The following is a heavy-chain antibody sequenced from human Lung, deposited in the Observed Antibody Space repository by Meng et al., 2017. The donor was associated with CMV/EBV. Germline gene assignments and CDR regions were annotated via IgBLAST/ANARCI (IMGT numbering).Heavy chain of an antibody. J-gene: IGHJ6*02. D-gene: IGHD6-13*01. Sequence: SCTASGFTFSDYSMHWVRQAPGKGLEWISYIRDTTGTTYYADSVEGRFTISRDNAKSSLLLQMNSLRVEDTAVYYCARGGVAAAGGLGYYGMDGXGQGXTVTVSS. CDR2: IRDTTGTT. CDR3: ARGGVAAAGGLGYYGMDG. CDR1: GFTFSDYS. V-gene: IGHV3-48*04.